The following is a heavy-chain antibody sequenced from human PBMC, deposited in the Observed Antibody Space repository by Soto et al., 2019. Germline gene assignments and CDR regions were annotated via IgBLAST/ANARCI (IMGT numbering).Heavy chain of an antibody. CDR2: MNPNSGNT. V-gene: IGHV1-8*01. CDR1: GYTFTSYD. D-gene: IGHD6-13*01. CDR3: ARERSAAGTGWFDP. Sequence: QSQLVQYGAEVKKPGASVKVSCRASGYTFTSYDIIWVRQATGQGLEWMGWMNPNSGNTAYAQKFQGRVTMTRNTSISTAYMELSSLRSEDTAVYYCARERSAAGTGWFDPWGQGTLVTVSS. J-gene: IGHJ5*02.